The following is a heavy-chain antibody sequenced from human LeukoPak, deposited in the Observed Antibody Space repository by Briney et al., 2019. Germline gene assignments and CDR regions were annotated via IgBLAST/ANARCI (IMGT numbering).Heavy chain of an antibody. Sequence: GGSLRLSCAASGFTFTSYGMHWVRQAPGKGLEWLALISYDGSNKYSADSVKGRFTISRDNSKNTLYLQMDSLRADDTAVYYCAKHTAAGECTGGNCYDYWAQGNLVTVSS. CDR1: GFTFTSYG. V-gene: IGHV3-30*18. J-gene: IGHJ4*02. D-gene: IGHD2-8*02. CDR3: AKHTAAGECTGGNCYDY. CDR2: ISYDGSNK.